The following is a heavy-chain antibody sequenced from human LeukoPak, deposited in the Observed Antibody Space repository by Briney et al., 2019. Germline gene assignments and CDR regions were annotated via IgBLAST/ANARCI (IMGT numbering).Heavy chain of an antibody. Sequence: PGGSLRLSCAASGFTFSSYWMSWVRQAPGKGLEWVANIKQDGSEKYYVDSVKGRFTISRDNAKNSLYLQMNSLRAEDTAVYYCARLRDGVVIIKVFSYYYYMDVWGKGTTVTVSS. V-gene: IGHV3-7*01. D-gene: IGHD3-3*01. CDR1: GFTFSSYW. J-gene: IGHJ6*03. CDR2: IKQDGSEK. CDR3: ARLRDGVVIIKVFSYYYYMDV.